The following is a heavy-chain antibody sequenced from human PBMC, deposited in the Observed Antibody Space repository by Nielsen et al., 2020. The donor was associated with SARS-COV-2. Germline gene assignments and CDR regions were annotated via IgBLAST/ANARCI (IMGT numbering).Heavy chain of an antibody. CDR2: ISSSYSTI. Sequence: GGSLRLSCAASRFTFSSYSMNWVRQAPGKGLEWVSYISSSYSTIYYADSVKGRFTISRDNAKNSLYLQINSLRAEDTAVYYCARGTNYGDSYFDYWGQGTLVTVSS. V-gene: IGHV3-48*04. D-gene: IGHD4-17*01. J-gene: IGHJ4*02. CDR1: RFTFSSYS. CDR3: ARGTNYGDSYFDY.